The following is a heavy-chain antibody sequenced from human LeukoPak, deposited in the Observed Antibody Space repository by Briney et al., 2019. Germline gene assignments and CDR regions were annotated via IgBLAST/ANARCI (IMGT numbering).Heavy chain of an antibody. CDR1: GYTLTELS. CDR2: FDPEDGET. CDR3: ASPVGLKQLVSLDY. V-gene: IGHV1-24*01. J-gene: IGHJ4*02. Sequence: ASVKVSCKVSGYTLTELSMHWVRQAPGKGLEWMGGFDPEDGETIYAQKFQGRVTMTEDTSTDTAYMELSSLRSEDTAVYYCASPVGLKQLVSLDYWGQGTLVTVSS. D-gene: IGHD6-6*01.